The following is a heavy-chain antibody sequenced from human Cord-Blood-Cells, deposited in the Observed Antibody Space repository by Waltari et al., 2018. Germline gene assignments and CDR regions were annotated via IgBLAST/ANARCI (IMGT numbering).Heavy chain of an antibody. CDR3: ARHLSTANNWYFDL. CDR2: IYYREST. D-gene: IGHD6-13*01. Sequence: QVQLQESGPGLVKPSETLSLTCTVSGGSISSYYWSWIRQPPGKGLEWIGYIYYRESTNYHPSLKSRVTISVDTSKNQFSLKLSSVTAADTAVYYCARHLSTANNWYFDLWGRGTLVTVSS. CDR1: GGSISSYY. J-gene: IGHJ2*01. V-gene: IGHV4-59*08.